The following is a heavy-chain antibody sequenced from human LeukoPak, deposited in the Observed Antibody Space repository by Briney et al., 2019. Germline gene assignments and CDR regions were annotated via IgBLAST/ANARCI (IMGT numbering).Heavy chain of an antibody. J-gene: IGHJ5*02. D-gene: IGHD6-13*01. CDR3: STSYSGISWYDWFGP. Sequence: GGLLRLSCASSGFTFSGASIHWVRQASGKGLQWIGLIRTKANTYATAYAASVTGRFTISRDDSKSTPYLQINSLKTENTALYFCSTSYSGISWYDWFGPWGQGTLVTVPS. CDR1: GFTFSGAS. V-gene: IGHV3-73*01. CDR2: IRTKANTYAT.